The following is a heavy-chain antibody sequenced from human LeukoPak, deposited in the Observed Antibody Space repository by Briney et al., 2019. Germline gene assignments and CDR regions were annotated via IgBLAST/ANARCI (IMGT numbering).Heavy chain of an antibody. CDR3: ARDPGYCSGGSCYSDY. V-gene: IGHV4-59*01. D-gene: IGHD2-15*01. CDR1: GGSISSYY. Sequence: SETLSLTCTVSGGSISSYYWSWIRQPPGKGLEWIGYIYYSGSTNYNPSLKSRVTISVDTSKNQFSLKLSSVTTADTAVYYCARDPGYCSGGSCYSDYWGQGTLVTVSS. J-gene: IGHJ4*02. CDR2: IYYSGST.